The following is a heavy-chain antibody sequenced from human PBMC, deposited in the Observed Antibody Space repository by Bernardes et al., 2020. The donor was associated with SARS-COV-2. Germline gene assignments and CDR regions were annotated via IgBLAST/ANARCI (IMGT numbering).Heavy chain of an antibody. CDR2: IYYSGST. J-gene: IGHJ4*02. V-gene: IGHV4-31*03. D-gene: IGHD3-22*01. Sequence: SETLSLTCTVSGGSISSGCYYWSWLRPHPGQGLEWIGYIYYSGSTYYNPSLKRRVTTSVDTSKNQFSLKLSSVTAADTAVYYSARDSSGYPPSDYWGQGTLVTVSS. CDR3: ARDSSGYPPSDY. CDR1: GGSISSGCYY.